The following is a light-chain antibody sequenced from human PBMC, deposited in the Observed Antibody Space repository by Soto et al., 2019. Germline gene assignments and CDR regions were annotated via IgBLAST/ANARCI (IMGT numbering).Light chain of an antibody. CDR3: CSYAGSGTPYV. CDR2: EVS. Sequence: QSALTQPASVSGSPGQSITISCTGTRSDVGSYNLVSWYQQYPGKAPRLLISEVSKRPSGVSHRFSGSRSGITASLTISGLQAEDEADYYCCSYAGSGTPYVFGTGTKVTVL. V-gene: IGLV2-23*02. J-gene: IGLJ1*01. CDR1: RSDVGSYNL.